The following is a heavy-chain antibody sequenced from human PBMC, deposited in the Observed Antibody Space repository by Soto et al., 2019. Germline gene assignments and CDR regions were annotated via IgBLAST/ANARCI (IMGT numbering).Heavy chain of an antibody. CDR2: LYSGRIA. J-gene: IGHJ1*01. Sequence: SETLSLTCSVSGGSISISNFYWGWVRQSPGRGLEWIGSLYSGRIAYYNPSLKSRVSISGDTSQNQFSLKLGSVTAADTAVYYCARGLRFLEHEYFQHWGQGTLVTVSS. CDR3: ARGLRFLEHEYFQH. CDR1: GGSISISNFY. D-gene: IGHD3-3*01. V-gene: IGHV4-39*01.